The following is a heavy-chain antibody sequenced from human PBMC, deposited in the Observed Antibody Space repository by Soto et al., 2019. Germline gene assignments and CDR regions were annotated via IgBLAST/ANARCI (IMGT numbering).Heavy chain of an antibody. CDR3: AKDMLTFVGVIVKGGNAFDI. CDR2: ISWNSGSI. J-gene: IGHJ3*02. Sequence: EVQLVESGGGLVQPGRSLRLSCAASGFTFDDYAMHWVRQAPGKGLEWVSGISWNSGSIGYADSVKGRFTISRDNAKNSLYLQMNSLRGEDTGLYYCAKDMLTFVGVIVKGGNAFDIWGQGTMVTVSS. V-gene: IGHV3-9*01. D-gene: IGHD3-16*02. CDR1: GFTFDDYA.